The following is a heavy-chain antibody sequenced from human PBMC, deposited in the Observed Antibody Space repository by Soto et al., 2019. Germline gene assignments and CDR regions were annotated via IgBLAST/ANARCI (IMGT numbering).Heavy chain of an antibody. CDR1: GFTFSDHY. D-gene: IGHD5-12*01. Sequence: GGSLRLSCAASGFTFSDHYMDWVRQAPGKGLEWVGRTRKKTNSYSTEYAASVKGRFTISRDDSKNSLYLQMNSLKTEDAAVYYCTKVGSGFNYDDWGQGTLVTVSS. CDR3: TKVGSGFNYDD. V-gene: IGHV3-72*01. CDR2: TRKKTNSYST. J-gene: IGHJ4*02.